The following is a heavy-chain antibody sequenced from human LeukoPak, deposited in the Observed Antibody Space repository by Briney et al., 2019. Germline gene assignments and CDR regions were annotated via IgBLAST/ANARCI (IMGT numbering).Heavy chain of an antibody. Sequence: SLRLSCAASGFTFYDYARHWVRPAPGKGLEVVSGITWNSSTIAYADSVKGRFTTSRDNAKNSMYLQINSLRAEYTALYYCARGDYATSVRFDYWGRGTLVSVSS. CDR3: ARGDYATSVRFDY. CDR2: ITWNSSTI. J-gene: IGHJ4*02. CDR1: GFTFYDYA. V-gene: IGHV3-9*01. D-gene: IGHD4/OR15-4a*01.